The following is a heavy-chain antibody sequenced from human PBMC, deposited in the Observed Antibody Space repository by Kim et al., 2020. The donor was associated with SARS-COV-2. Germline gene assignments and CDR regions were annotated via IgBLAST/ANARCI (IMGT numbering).Heavy chain of an antibody. CDR1: GFTFSSYA. Sequence: GGSLRLSCAASGFTFSSYAMSWVRQAPGKGLEWVSAISGSGGSTYYADSVKGRFTISRDNSKNTLYLQMNSLRAEDTAVYYCAKGTRGSYYYDSSGYYDYWGQGTLVTVSS. V-gene: IGHV3-23*01. CDR3: AKGTRGSYYYDSSGYYDY. CDR2: ISGSGGST. J-gene: IGHJ4*02. D-gene: IGHD3-22*01.